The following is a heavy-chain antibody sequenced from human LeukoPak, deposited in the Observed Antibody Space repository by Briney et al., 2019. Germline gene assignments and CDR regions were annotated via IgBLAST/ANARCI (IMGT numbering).Heavy chain of an antibody. Sequence: GGSLRLSCAASGFTFSSYWMSWVRQAPGKGLEWVANIKQDGSEKYYVDSVKGRFTISRDNAKNSLYLQMNSLRAEDTAVYYCAKVGLLYYDSSGYLDYWGQGTLVTVSS. CDR3: AKVGLLYYDSSGYLDY. CDR1: GFTFSSYW. CDR2: IKQDGSEK. J-gene: IGHJ4*02. D-gene: IGHD3-22*01. V-gene: IGHV3-7*01.